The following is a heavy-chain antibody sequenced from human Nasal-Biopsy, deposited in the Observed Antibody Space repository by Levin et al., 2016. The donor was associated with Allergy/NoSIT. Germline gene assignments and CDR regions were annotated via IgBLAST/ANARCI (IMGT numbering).Heavy chain of an antibody. J-gene: IGHJ4*02. CDR1: GGSVNGYY. CDR2: IHHSGST. CDR3: ARVRLGRGWYMDI. V-gene: IGHV4-59*02. Sequence: SETLSLTCTVSGGSVNGYYWSWIRQSPGRRLEYIGYIHHSGSTNYNPSLQTRVTISADTTKDQVSLKLTDMTAADAAVYYCARVRLGRGWYMDIWGQGTLVNVS. D-gene: IGHD6-19*01.